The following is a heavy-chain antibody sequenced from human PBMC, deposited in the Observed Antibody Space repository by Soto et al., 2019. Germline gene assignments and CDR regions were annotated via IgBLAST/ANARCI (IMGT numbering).Heavy chain of an antibody. Sequence: QVQLVQSGAEVKKPGASVKVSCKASGYTFTSYYMHWVRQAPGQGLEWMAIINPSGGSTSYAQKCQGRVTMTRDTSTSTVYMELSSQRSEDTAVDYCASLLRTVTDDYWGQGTLVTVSS. CDR3: ASLLRTVTDDY. CDR1: GYTFTSYY. CDR2: INPSGGST. D-gene: IGHD4-17*01. J-gene: IGHJ4*02. V-gene: IGHV1-46*03.